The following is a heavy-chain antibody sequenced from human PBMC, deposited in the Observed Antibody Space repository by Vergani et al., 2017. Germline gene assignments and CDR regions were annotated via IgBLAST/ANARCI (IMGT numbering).Heavy chain of an antibody. CDR1: GFTFSSYS. V-gene: IGHV3-21*04. Sequence: EVQLVESGGGLVKPGGSLRLSCAASGFTFSSYSMNWVRQAPGKGLEWVSSISSSSSYIYYADSVKGRFTISRDNSKNTLYLQMNSLRAEDTAVYYCAKDGVVPADYYYMDVWGKGTTVTVSS. D-gene: IGHD2-2*01. CDR2: ISSSSSYI. J-gene: IGHJ6*03. CDR3: AKDGVVPADYYYMDV.